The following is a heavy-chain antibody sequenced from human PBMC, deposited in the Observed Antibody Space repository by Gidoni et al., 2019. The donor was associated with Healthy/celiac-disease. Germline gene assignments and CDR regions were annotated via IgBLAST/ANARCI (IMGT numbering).Heavy chain of an antibody. Sequence: QVQLVQSGAEVKKPGASVKVSCKASGYTFTSYGISWVRQAPGQGLEWMGWLSASNGNKNYAQKLQGRVTMTTDTSTSTAYMELRSLRSDDTAVYYCARVSMTTRSPGGWFDPWGQGTLVTVSS. CDR1: GYTFTSYG. CDR2: LSASNGNK. CDR3: ARVSMTTRSPGGWFDP. D-gene: IGHD4-4*01. V-gene: IGHV1-18*01. J-gene: IGHJ5*02.